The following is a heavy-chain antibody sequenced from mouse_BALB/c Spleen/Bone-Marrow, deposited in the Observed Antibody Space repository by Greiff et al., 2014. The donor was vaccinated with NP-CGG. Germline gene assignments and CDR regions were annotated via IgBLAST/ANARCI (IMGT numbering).Heavy chain of an antibody. D-gene: IGHD1-1*01. CDR2: ISSGSSTI. CDR3: ASSPYGYFDY. V-gene: IGHV5-17*02. Sequence: EVMLVESGGGLVQPGGSRKLSCAASGFTFSSFGMHWVRQAPEKGLEWVAYISSGSSTIYYADTVKGRFTISRDNPKNTLFLQMTSLRSEDTATYYCASSPYGYFDYWGQGTTLTVSS. CDR1: GFTFSSFG. J-gene: IGHJ2*01.